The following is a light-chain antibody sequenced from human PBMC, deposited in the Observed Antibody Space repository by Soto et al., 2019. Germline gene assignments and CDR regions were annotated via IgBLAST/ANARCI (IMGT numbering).Light chain of an antibody. J-gene: IGLJ2*01. CDR2: EVD. CDR1: SRDVGAYKY. Sequence: QSALTQPPSASGSPGQSVTISCTGTSRDVGAYKYVSWYQHHPGKAPKLMIYEVDKRPSGVPDRFSGSKSGNTASLTVSGLQAEDEADYYCSSYAGSSVVFGGGTNLTVL. CDR3: SSYAGSSVV. V-gene: IGLV2-8*01.